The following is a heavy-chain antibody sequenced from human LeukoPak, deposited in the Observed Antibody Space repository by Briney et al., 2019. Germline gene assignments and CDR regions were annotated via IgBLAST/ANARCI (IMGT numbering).Heavy chain of an antibody. CDR3: ARGLIAAGGIYYYYYGMDV. J-gene: IGHJ6*02. CDR1: GGTFSSYA. D-gene: IGHD6-13*01. CDR2: IIPIFGTA. Sequence: GSSVKVSCKASGGTFSSYAISWVRQAPGQGLEWMGGIIPIFGTANYAQKFQGRVTITADESTSTAYMELSSLRSEDTAVYYCARGLIAAGGIYYYYYGMDVWGQGTTVTVSS. V-gene: IGHV1-69*01.